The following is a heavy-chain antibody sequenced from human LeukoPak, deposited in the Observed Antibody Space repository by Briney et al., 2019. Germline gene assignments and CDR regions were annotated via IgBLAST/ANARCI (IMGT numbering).Heavy chain of an antibody. Sequence: GGSLRLSCAASGFTFSSYAMHWVRQAPGQGLEWVAVISYDGSNKYYADSVKGRFTISRDNSKNTLYLQMNSLRAEDTAVYYCARDPGYYDSSGYSGYFDYWGQGTLVTVSS. D-gene: IGHD3-22*01. J-gene: IGHJ4*02. V-gene: IGHV3-30-3*01. CDR2: ISYDGSNK. CDR3: ARDPGYYDSSGYSGYFDY. CDR1: GFTFSSYA.